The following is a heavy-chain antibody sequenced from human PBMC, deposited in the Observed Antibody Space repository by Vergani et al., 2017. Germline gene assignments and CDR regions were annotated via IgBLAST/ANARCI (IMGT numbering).Heavy chain of an antibody. CDR3: ARGPTGAPRITIFGVVQASYYYMDV. J-gene: IGHJ6*03. CDR2: ISAYNGNT. D-gene: IGHD3-3*01. Sequence: QVQLVQSGAEVKKPGASVKVSCKASGYTFTSYGISWVRQAPGQGLEWMGWISAYNGNTNYAQKPQGRVTMTTETSTSTAYMELRSLRSDDTAVYYCARGPTGAPRITIFGVVQASYYYMDVWGKGTTVTVSS. CDR1: GYTFTSYG. V-gene: IGHV1-18*01.